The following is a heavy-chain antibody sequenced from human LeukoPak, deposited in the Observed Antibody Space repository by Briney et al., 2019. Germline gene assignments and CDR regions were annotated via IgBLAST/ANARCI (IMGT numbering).Heavy chain of an antibody. V-gene: IGHV1-69*05. CDR1: GGTFSSYG. Sequence: ASVKVSCEASGGTFSSYGISWVRQAPGQGLEWMGRIIPIFGTANYAQKFQGRVTITTDESTSTAYMELSSLRSEDTAVYYCARDDSSGYYYLAYWGQGTLVTVSS. D-gene: IGHD3-22*01. J-gene: IGHJ4*02. CDR2: IIPIFGTA. CDR3: ARDDSSGYYYLAY.